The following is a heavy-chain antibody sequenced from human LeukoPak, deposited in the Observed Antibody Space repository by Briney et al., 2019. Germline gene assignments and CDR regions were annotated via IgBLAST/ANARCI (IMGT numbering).Heavy chain of an antibody. Sequence: SETLSLTCAVYGGSFSGYYWSWIRQPPGKGLEWIGEINHSGSTNYNPSLKSQVTISVDTSKNQFSLKLSSVTAADTAVYYCATTHRSGGSCYYLFDYWGQGTLVTVSS. J-gene: IGHJ4*02. CDR1: GGSFSGYY. V-gene: IGHV4-34*01. CDR2: INHSGST. CDR3: ATTHRSGGSCYYLFDY. D-gene: IGHD2-15*01.